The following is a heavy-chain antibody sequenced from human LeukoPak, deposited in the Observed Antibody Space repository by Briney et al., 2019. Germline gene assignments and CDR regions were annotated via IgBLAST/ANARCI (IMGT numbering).Heavy chain of an antibody. D-gene: IGHD2-2*01. CDR3: ARGGVVDYYYYGMDV. Sequence: ASVTVSCKASGYTFTGYYMHWVRQAPGQGLEWMGWINPNSGGTNYAQKFQGWVTMTRDTSISTAYMELSRLRSDDTAVYYCARGGVVDYYYYGMDVWGQGTTVTVSS. CDR2: INPNSGGT. J-gene: IGHJ6*02. V-gene: IGHV1-2*04. CDR1: GYTFTGYY.